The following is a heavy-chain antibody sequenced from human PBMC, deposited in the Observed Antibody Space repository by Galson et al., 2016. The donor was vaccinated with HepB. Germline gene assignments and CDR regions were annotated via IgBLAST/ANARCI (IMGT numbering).Heavy chain of an antibody. CDR3: ARGDRVRGPFGWTVRGVDIRRPYDS. CDR1: GDTFSRYE. CDR2: INAGYGDT. Sequence: SVKVSCKASGDTFSRYEMHWVRQAPGQRLEWMGWINAGYGDTKSSQKFQGRLTMTRDTSATTVFMELHSLTSEDTAVYYCARGDRVRGPFGWTVRGVDIRRPYDSWGQGTLVIVSS. J-gene: IGHJ4*02. V-gene: IGHV1-3*01. D-gene: IGHD3-10*01.